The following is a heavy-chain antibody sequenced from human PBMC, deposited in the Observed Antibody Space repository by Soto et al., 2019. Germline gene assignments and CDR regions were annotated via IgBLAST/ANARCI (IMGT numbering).Heavy chain of an antibody. J-gene: IGHJ6*02. Sequence: SGPTLVNPTQTLTLPCTFSGFSLSTSGMCVSWIRQPPVKALEWLAVIEWDDDKYYSTSLKTRLTISKDTSKNLVVLTMTNMDPVDTATYYCARIPSTAPWEYGMDVWGQGTTVTVSS. CDR1: GFSLSTSGMC. CDR2: IEWDDDK. V-gene: IGHV2-70*01. CDR3: ARIPSTAPWEYGMDV. D-gene: IGHD1-26*01.